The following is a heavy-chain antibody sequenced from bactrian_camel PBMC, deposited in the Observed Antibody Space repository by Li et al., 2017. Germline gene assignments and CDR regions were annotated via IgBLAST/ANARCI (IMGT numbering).Heavy chain of an antibody. J-gene: IGHJ4*01. CDR1: GFTFSNYA. V-gene: IGHV3S31*01. CDR3: GADEKWHGFANSFCSHQYNL. CDR2: IGTGGGEI. D-gene: IGHD7*01. Sequence: DVQPVESGGGLVQPGGSLRLSCAASGFTFSNYAMSWVRQAPGKGLEWVSTIGTGGGEIYYADSVKDRFTISRDIAKRTLYLQMDSPKPEDSGTYYCGADEKWHGFANSFCSHQYNLRGPGTQVTVS.